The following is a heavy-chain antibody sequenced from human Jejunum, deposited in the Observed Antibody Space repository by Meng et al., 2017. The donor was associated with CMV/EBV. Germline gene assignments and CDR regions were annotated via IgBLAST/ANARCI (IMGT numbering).Heavy chain of an antibody. V-gene: IGHV3-7*01. D-gene: IGHD4-11*01. CDR3: AKDSYSKGDY. CDR1: GFTFSDSW. Sequence: CAASGFTFSDSWMSWVRQTPGKGLEWVANIKQDGSEKNYVDSVKGRFTISRDNAKNSLHLQMNSLRGEDTAIYYCAKDSYSKGDYWGHGTRVTVSS. CDR2: IKQDGSEK. J-gene: IGHJ4*01.